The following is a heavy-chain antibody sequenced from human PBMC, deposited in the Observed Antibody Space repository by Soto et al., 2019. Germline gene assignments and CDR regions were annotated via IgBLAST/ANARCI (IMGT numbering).Heavy chain of an antibody. CDR3: ARGLGGSGWYVNWFDP. Sequence: SETLSLTCAVYGGSFSGYYWSWIRQPPGKGLEWIGEINHSGSTNYNPSLKSRVTISVDTSKNQFSLKLSSVTAADTAVYYCARGLGGSGWYVNWFDPWAREPWSPSPQ. CDR1: GGSFSGYY. J-gene: IGHJ5*02. V-gene: IGHV4-34*01. CDR2: INHSGST. D-gene: IGHD6-19*01.